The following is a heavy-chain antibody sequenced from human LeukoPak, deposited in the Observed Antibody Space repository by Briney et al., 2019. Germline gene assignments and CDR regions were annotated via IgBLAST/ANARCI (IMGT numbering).Heavy chain of an antibody. D-gene: IGHD6-13*01. CDR1: GYTFTGYG. CDR2: ISPLDGKT. CDR3: TRDVSSSCGHY. J-gene: IGHJ4*02. V-gene: IGHV1-18*01. Sequence: ASVTVSFKASGYTFTGYGISWVRQAPGQGLEWMGWISPLDGKTNYAQKIQGKVTMTTATSTTTGYMELRRLTSDNTAVYVCTRDVSSSCGHYWGQGTLVTVSS.